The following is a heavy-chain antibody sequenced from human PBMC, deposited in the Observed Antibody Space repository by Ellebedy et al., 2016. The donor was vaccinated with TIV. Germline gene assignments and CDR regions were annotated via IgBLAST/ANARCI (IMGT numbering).Heavy chain of an antibody. CDR2: FDPEDGET. V-gene: IGHV1-24*01. CDR1: GYTLTELS. Sequence: ASVKVSCXVSGYTLTELSMHWVRQAPGKGLEWMGGFDPEDGETIYAQKFQGRVTMTEDTSTDTAYMELSSLRSEDTAVYYCATSQRLAGTLDYWGQGTLVTVSS. J-gene: IGHJ4*02. CDR3: ATSQRLAGTLDY. D-gene: IGHD6-13*01.